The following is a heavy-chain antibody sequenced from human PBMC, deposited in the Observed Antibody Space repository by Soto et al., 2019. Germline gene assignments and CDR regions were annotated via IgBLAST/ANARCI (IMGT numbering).Heavy chain of an antibody. J-gene: IGHJ4*02. CDR2: ITTNGLGT. CDR1: GFTFNSYG. Sequence: GGSLRLSCSASGFTFNSYGFNWVRQAPGKGLEFVSSITTNGLGTNYADSVRGRFTISRDTSKNTLYLHMTSLSAEDTAVYYCARGTYFVRWGQGTLVTVSS. D-gene: IGHD3-16*01. V-gene: IGHV3-64D*06. CDR3: ARGTYFVR.